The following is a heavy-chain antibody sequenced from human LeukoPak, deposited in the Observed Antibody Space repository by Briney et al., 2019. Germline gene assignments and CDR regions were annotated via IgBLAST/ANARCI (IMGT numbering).Heavy chain of an antibody. CDR1: GFTFSSYAMH. CDR2: IYYSGST. Sequence: LRLSCAASGFTFSSYAMHWVRQHPGKGLEWIGYIYYSGSTYYNPTLKSRVTISVDTSKNQFSLKLSSVTAADTAVYHCARAGGGDCFDYWGQGTLVTVSS. V-gene: IGHV4-31*02. CDR3: ARAGGGDCFDY. J-gene: IGHJ4*02. D-gene: IGHD2-21*01.